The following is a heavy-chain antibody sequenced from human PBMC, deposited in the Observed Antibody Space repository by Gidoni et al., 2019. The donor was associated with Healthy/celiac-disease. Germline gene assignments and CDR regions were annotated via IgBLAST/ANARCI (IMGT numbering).Heavy chain of an antibody. J-gene: IGHJ6*02. CDR3: AKVLVGGELPSNYYYGMDV. D-gene: IGHD1-26*01. V-gene: IGHV3-23*01. CDR1: GFTFSSYA. Sequence: EVQLLESGGGLVQPGGSLRLSCAASGFTFSSYAMSWVRQAPGKGLEWVSAISGSVGSTYYADSVKGRFTISRDNSKNTLYLQMNSLRAEDTAVYYCAKVLVGGELPSNYYYGMDVWGQGTTVTVSS. CDR2: ISGSVGST.